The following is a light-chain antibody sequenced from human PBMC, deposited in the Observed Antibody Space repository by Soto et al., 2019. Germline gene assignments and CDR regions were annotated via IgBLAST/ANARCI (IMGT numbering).Light chain of an antibody. CDR1: QSISTW. CDR3: QQYNTYPLT. Sequence: DIHMTQSPSTLSASVGDRVTITCRASQSISTWLAWYQQKPGKAPKLLIYKASSLESGVPSRFSGSGSGTEFTLTISSLQPDDFATYYCQQYNTYPLTFGGGTKVDNK. CDR2: KAS. J-gene: IGKJ4*01. V-gene: IGKV1-5*03.